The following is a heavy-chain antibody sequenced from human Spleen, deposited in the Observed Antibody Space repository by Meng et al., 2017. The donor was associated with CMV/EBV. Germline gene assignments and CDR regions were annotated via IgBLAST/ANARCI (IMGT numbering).Heavy chain of an antibody. CDR1: GSIFNTYT. CDR3: AATRGAARPEGFDF. Sequence: SVQVSCKTSGSIFNTYTLSWVRNVPGQGLEWMGRISPILGVAVYAQRYQGRVTIVADKSTSTKYMEMSGLTSEDTAMFYCAATRGAARPEGFDFWGQGTMVTVSS. D-gene: IGHD6-6*01. J-gene: IGHJ3*01. V-gene: IGHV1-69*02. CDR2: ISPILGVA.